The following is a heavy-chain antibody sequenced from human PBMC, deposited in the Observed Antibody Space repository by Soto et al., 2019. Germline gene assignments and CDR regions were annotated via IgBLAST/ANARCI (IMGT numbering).Heavy chain of an antibody. CDR3: ARVPGRLLITIFGVAGSYYMDV. CDR2: ISAYNGNT. CDR1: GYTFTSYG. V-gene: IGHV1-18*01. Sequence: ASVKVSCKASGYTFTSYGISWVRQAPGQGLEWMGWISAYNGNTNYAQKLQGRVTMTTDTSTSTAYMELRSLRSDDTAVYYCARVPGRLLITIFGVAGSYYMDVWGKGTTVTVSS. D-gene: IGHD3-3*01. J-gene: IGHJ6*03.